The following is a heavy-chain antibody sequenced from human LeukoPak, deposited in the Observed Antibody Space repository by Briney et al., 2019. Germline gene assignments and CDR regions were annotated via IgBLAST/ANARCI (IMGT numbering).Heavy chain of an antibody. CDR1: GFTFGTYA. CDR2: VGTSGDAT. J-gene: IGHJ3*02. D-gene: IGHD3-10*01. Sequence: GGSLRLSCAASGFTFGTYAMTWVRRAPGKGLEWVSAVGTSGDATYYANSVKGRFTISRDNAKSSLYLQMISLRTEDTAVYYCATTSTVRGGVDIWGQGTMVTVSS. V-gene: IGHV3-23*01. CDR3: ATTSTVRGGVDI.